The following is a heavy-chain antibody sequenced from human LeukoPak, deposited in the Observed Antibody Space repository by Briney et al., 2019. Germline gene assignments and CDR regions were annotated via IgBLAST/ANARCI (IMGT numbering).Heavy chain of an antibody. Sequence: PSETLSLTCAVYGGSFSGYYWSWIGQPPGKGLEWIGYISYSGSTNYNPSLRSRVAISEDTSRNQFSLRLNSVTAADTAVYYCARHIPVIWSSGYYYGMDVWGQGTTVTVSS. CDR1: GGSFSGYY. CDR2: ISYSGST. V-gene: IGHV4-59*08. D-gene: IGHD3-3*01. CDR3: ARHIPVIWSSGYYYGMDV. J-gene: IGHJ6*02.